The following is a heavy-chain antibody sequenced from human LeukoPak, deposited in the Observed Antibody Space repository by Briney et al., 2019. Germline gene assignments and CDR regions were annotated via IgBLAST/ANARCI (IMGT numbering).Heavy chain of an antibody. CDR3: AKEAVAGRYYGMDV. V-gene: IGHV3-23*01. CDR2: ISGSGGST. J-gene: IGHJ6*02. Sequence: GGSLRLSCVASGFTFSSYAMSWVRQAPGKGLEWVSAISGSGGSTYYADSVQGRFTISRDNPKNTLYLQMNSLRAEDTAVYYCAKEAVAGRYYGMDVWGQGTTVTVSS. D-gene: IGHD6-19*01. CDR1: GFTFSSYA.